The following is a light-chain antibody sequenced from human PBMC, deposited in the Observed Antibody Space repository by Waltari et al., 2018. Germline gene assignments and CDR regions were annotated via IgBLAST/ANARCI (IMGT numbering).Light chain of an antibody. CDR3: HVWDSATNHAI. Sequence: SYVLTQPPSVSVAPGQTARVPCGGNNIGRKSVHWYQQKPGQAPVLVVYGDSDRPSGIPERFSGSNSGNTATRTISRVEVGDEANYYGHVWDSATNHAIFGGGTQVTVL. CDR1: NIGRKS. V-gene: IGLV3-21*02. J-gene: IGLJ2*01. CDR2: GDS.